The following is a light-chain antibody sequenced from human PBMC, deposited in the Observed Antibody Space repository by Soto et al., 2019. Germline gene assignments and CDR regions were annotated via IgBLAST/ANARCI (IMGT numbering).Light chain of an antibody. V-gene: IGKV3-20*01. J-gene: IGKJ2*02. CDR1: QSVSSSS. CDR2: GAS. Sequence: PGERATLSYRASQSVSSSSLAWYQQKPGQAPRLLIYGASSRATGIPDRFSGSGSGTDFTLTISRLEPEDFAVYFCQQYGGSPSTFGQGTKLEIK. CDR3: QQYGGSPST.